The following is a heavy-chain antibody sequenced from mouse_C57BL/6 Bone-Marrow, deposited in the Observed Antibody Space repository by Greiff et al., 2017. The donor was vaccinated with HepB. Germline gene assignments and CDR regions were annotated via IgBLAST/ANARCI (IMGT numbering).Heavy chain of an antibody. CDR3: ARFYYGNCYAMDY. V-gene: IGHV1-69*01. J-gene: IGHJ4*01. Sequence: QVQLQQPGAELVMPGASVKLSCKASGYTFTSYWMHWVKQRPGQGLEWIGEIDPSDSYTNYNQKFKGKSTLTVDKSSSTAYMQLSSLTSEDSAVYYCARFYYGNCYAMDYWGQGTSVTVSS. CDR1: GYTFTSYW. CDR2: IDPSDSYT. D-gene: IGHD2-1*01.